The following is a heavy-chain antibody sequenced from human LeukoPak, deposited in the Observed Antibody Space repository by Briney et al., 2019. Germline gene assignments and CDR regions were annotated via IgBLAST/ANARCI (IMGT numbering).Heavy chain of an antibody. D-gene: IGHD3-22*01. Sequence: PGGSLRLSCAASGFTFSGSAMHWVRPASGKGLEWVGRIRTKSNNYATTYGASVKGRFTISRDDSKNTAYLQMNSLKTEDTAVYYCANYDNSGNYYVNYWGQGTLVTVSS. CDR1: GFTFSGSA. J-gene: IGHJ4*02. V-gene: IGHV3-73*01. CDR3: ANYDNSGNYYVNY. CDR2: IRTKSNNYAT.